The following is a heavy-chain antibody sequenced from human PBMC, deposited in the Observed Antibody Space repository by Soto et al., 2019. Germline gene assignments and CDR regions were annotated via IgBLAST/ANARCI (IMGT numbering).Heavy chain of an antibody. J-gene: IGHJ4*02. CDR2: ISGSGGST. CDR3: AKEMAPWDSSIQDPYFDY. V-gene: IGHV3-23*01. Sequence: GSLRLSCAASGFTFSSYAMSWVRQAPGKGLEWVSAISGSGGSTYYADSVKGRFTISRDNSKNTLYLQMNSLRAEDTAVYYCAKEMAPWDSSIQDPYFDYWGQGTLVTVSS. D-gene: IGHD6-13*01. CDR1: GFTFSSYA.